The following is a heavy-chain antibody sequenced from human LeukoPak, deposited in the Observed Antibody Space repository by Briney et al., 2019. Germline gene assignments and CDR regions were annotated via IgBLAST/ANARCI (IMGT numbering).Heavy chain of an antibody. V-gene: IGHV4-59*01. CDR1: GGSISSYY. J-gene: IGHJ5*02. CDR2: IYYSGST. Sequence: SETLSLTCTVSGGSISSYYWSWIRQPPGKGLEWIGYIYYSGSTNYNPSLKSRVTISVDTSKNQFSLKLSSVTAADTAVYYCARASSGWNNWFDPWGQGTLVTVPS. CDR3: ARASSGWNNWFDP. D-gene: IGHD6-19*01.